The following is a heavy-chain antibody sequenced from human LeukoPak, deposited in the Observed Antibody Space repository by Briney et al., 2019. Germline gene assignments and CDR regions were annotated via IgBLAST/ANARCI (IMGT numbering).Heavy chain of an antibody. Sequence: PGGSLRLSCAASGFTFSSYAMSWVRQAPGEGLEWVSAISGSGGSTYYADSVKGRFTISRDNSKNTLYLQMNSLRAEDTAVYYCAKVGRLVVVPAAPDYWGQGTLVTVSS. CDR3: AKVGRLVVVPAAPDY. V-gene: IGHV3-23*01. CDR2: ISGSGGST. D-gene: IGHD2-2*01. J-gene: IGHJ4*02. CDR1: GFTFSSYA.